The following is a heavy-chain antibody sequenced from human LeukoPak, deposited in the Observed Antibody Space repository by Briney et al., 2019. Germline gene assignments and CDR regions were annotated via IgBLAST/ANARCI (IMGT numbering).Heavy chain of an antibody. D-gene: IGHD6-6*01. CDR2: IYHSGST. V-gene: IGHV4-4*02. Sequence: PSGTLSLTCAVSGGSISSSNWWSWVRQPPGKGLEWIGEIYHSGSTNYNPSLKSRVTMSVDTSKNQFSLKLSSVTAADTAVYYCARAVAARPGHYYYYYMDVWGKGTTVTVSS. CDR3: ARAVAARPGHYYYYYMDV. J-gene: IGHJ6*03. CDR1: GGSISSSNW.